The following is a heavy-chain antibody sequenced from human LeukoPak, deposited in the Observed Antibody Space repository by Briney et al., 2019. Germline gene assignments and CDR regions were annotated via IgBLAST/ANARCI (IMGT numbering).Heavy chain of an antibody. D-gene: IGHD3-16*01. V-gene: IGHV3-9*03. CDR2: ISWNSGSI. Sequence: PGRSLRLSCAASGFTFDDCAMHWVRQAPGKGLKWVSGISWNSGSIGYADSVKGRFTISRDNAKNSLYLQMNSLRAEDMALYYCAKAISLTATAPLDYWGQGTLVTVSS. J-gene: IGHJ4*02. CDR1: GFTFDDCA. CDR3: AKAISLTATAPLDY.